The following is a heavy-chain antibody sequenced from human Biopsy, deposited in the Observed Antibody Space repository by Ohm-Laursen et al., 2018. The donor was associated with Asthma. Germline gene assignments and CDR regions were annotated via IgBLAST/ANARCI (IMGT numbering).Heavy chain of an antibody. Sequence: ASVKVSCNASGVALSGYTFEWVRQARGLGLEWIAWIVFASGATNYAQNFQDRLTVTRDMSAGSVSMELRGLSSTDTAVYYCAAGRTSLQGESLIWGQGTLVSISS. CDR2: IVFASGAT. V-gene: IGHV1-58*01. J-gene: IGHJ4*01. CDR3: AAGRTSLQGESLI. CDR1: GVALSGYT. D-gene: IGHD2/OR15-2a*01.